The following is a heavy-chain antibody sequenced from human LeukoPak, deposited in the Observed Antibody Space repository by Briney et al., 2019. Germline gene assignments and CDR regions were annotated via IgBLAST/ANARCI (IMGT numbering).Heavy chain of an antibody. J-gene: IGHJ6*03. Sequence: SETLSLTCTVSGGSISNYYWSWIRQPPGKGLEWIGYIYDSGSTKYNPSLKSRVTISLDTSRNQFSLMLSSVTAADTAVYYCAREGIVVVPAATPPYYYYMDVWGKGTTVTISS. CDR1: GGSISNYY. CDR3: AREGIVVVPAATPPYYYYMDV. D-gene: IGHD2-2*01. V-gene: IGHV4-59*01. CDR2: IYDSGST.